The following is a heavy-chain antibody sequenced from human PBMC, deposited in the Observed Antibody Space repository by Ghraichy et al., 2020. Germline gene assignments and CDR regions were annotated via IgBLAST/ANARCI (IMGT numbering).Heavy chain of an antibody. CDR2: ITHSAST. D-gene: IGHD6-13*01. Sequence: SETLSLTCAISGGSISSGDYSWSWVRQPLGKGLEWIGSITHSASTYYNPSLKSRVTLSVDRWRNQFSLKLSSVSAADTAVYYCARVERIAAAGGGFDPWGLGTLVTVSS. CDR1: GGSISSGDYS. V-gene: IGHV4-30-2*01. CDR3: ARVERIAAAGGGFDP. J-gene: IGHJ5*02.